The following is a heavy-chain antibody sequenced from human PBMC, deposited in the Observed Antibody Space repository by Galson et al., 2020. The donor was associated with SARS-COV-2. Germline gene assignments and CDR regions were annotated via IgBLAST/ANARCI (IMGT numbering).Heavy chain of an antibody. CDR2: IKWNSYSV. CDR1: GFKFDEYL. V-gene: IGHV3-9*01. D-gene: IGHD3-10*01. J-gene: IGHJ4*02. Sequence: GGSLRLSCAASGFKFDEYLMHWVRQAPGKGLEWVSSIKWNSYSVGYADSVKGRFTISRDNAKNSLYLQMDSLRVEDTGFYYCTKVKGPYASGSLGGTLSPFDSWGQGTLVTVSS. CDR3: TKVKGPYASGSLGGTLSPFDS.